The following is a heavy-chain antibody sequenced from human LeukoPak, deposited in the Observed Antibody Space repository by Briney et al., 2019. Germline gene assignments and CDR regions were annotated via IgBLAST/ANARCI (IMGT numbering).Heavy chain of an antibody. CDR2: ISGSGIST. CDR1: GFTFSGYS. J-gene: IGHJ4*02. D-gene: IGHD3-9*01. V-gene: IGHV3-23*01. CDR3: VKGDNDILTGYYNSFDY. Sequence: GGSLRLSCTASGFTFSGYSMSWVRQAPGKGLEWVSTISGSGISTYYADSVKGRFTISRDNSRDTLYLQMSSLRAEDTALYYCVKGDNDILTGYYNSFDYWGQGTLVTVPS.